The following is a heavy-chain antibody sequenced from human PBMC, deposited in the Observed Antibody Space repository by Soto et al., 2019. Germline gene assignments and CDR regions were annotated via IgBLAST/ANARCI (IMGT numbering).Heavy chain of an antibody. CDR2: FRSGGGT. J-gene: IGHJ6*02. Sequence: QVQLQESGPGLVKPSETLSLTCTVSGDSISSYNLAWIRQPPGKGLEWIGYFRSGGGTSYNPALKGRVARSGDTSTRQFSLRLSSVTAADTAVYYCVRQGIGVLHGLVDVWGQGTTVTVSS. CDR3: VRQGIGVLHGLVDV. V-gene: IGHV4-4*09. CDR1: GDSISSYN. D-gene: IGHD3-10*01.